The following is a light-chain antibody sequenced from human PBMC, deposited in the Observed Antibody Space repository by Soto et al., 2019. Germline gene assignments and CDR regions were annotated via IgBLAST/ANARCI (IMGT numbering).Light chain of an antibody. V-gene: IGKV3-11*01. J-gene: IGKJ4*01. CDR1: QSIDNY. CDR3: QYRGIWPPGAT. Sequence: EIVLTQSPVTRSLSPGERATLSCRASQSIDNYLAWYQQKPGQPPRLLNYDASNRATAIPDMFSGSGSATDFTLTIGSLEPVDSAVYYCQYRGIWPPGATFGGGTKVEIK. CDR2: DAS.